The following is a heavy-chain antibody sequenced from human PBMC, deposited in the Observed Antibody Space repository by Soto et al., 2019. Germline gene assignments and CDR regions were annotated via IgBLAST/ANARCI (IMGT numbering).Heavy chain of an antibody. J-gene: IGHJ4*02. CDR1: GFTFSSYG. V-gene: IGHV3-30*18. D-gene: IGHD3-3*01. CDR3: AKEGAGRDFGVGLHFVY. Sequence: QVQLVESGGGVVQPGRSLRLSCAASGFTFSSYGMHWVRQAPGKGLEWVAVISYDGSNKYYADSVKGRFTISRDNSKNTLYLQMNSLRAEDTAVYYCAKEGAGRDFGVGLHFVYWGQGTLVTVSS. CDR2: ISYDGSNK.